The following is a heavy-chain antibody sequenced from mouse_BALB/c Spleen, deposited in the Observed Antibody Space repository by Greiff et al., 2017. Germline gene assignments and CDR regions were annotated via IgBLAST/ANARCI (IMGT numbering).Heavy chain of an antibody. J-gene: IGHJ3*01. CDR1: GYTFTSYW. D-gene: IGHD1-1*01. V-gene: IGHV1-7*01. Sequence: QVQLQQSGAELAKPGASVKMSCKASGYTFTSYWMHWVKQRPGQGLEWIGYINPSTGYTEYNQKFKDKATLTADKSSSTAYMQLSSLTSEDSAVYYCARRADGLDYWGQGTLVTVSA. CDR2: INPSTGYT. CDR3: ARRADGLDY.